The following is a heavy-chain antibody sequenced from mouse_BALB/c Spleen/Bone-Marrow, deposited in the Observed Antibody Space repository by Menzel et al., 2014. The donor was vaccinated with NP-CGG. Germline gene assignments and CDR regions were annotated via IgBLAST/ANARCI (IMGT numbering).Heavy chain of an antibody. CDR3: ARGISYHFDY. CDR2: ILPGIST. CDR1: GYIFSSYW. V-gene: IGHV1-9*01. Sequence: QVQLKDSGAGLMKPGASVKISCKATGYIFSSYWIEWVKQRPGHGLEWIGEILPGISTNYNEKFKGKATFTADTSSNTAYMQLSSLTSEDSAVYYCARGISYHFDYWGQGTTLTVSS. D-gene: IGHD5-1*01. J-gene: IGHJ2*01.